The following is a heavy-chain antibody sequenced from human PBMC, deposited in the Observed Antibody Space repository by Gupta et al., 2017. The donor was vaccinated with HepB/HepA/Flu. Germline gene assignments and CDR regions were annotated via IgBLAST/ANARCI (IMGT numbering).Heavy chain of an antibody. Sequence: QVQLQQWGAGLLKPSETLSLTCAVYDGSFSGSYWSWIRQPPGKGLEWIGEINHSGSTNYNPSLKSRVTISVDTSKNQFSLKLSSVTAADTAVYYCARGDYVWGSYRPKGYYFDYWGQGTLVTVSS. D-gene: IGHD3-16*02. CDR1: DGSFSGSY. V-gene: IGHV4-34*01. CDR3: ARGDYVWGSYRPKGYYFDY. J-gene: IGHJ4*02. CDR2: INHSGST.